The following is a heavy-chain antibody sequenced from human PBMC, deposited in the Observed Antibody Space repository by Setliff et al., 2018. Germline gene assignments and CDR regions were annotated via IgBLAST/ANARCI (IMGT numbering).Heavy chain of an antibody. D-gene: IGHD6-6*01. V-gene: IGHV1-2*02. Sequence: ASVKVSCKASGNIFTGHFLHWVRQAPGQGLEWMGWINPDTGDTHYPVNFQGRVTMTRDTSISTGSMELSSLRSDDTAVYYCVREGVDRRSSTDYRYYMDVWGKGTTVTVSS. CDR1: GNIFTGHF. CDR3: VREGVDRRSSTDYRYYMDV. CDR2: INPDTGDT. J-gene: IGHJ6*03.